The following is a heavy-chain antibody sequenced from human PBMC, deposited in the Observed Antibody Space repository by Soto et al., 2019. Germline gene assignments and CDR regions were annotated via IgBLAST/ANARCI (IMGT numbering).Heavy chain of an antibody. V-gene: IGHV4-4*02. CDR1: GGSISSSNW. Sequence: SETLSLTCAVSGGSISSSNWWSWVRQPPGKGLEWIGEIYHSGSTNYNPSLKSRVTISVDKSKNQFSLKLSSVTAADTAVYYCASVRGGYYYAMDVWGEGTTVTVSS. CDR2: IYHSGST. J-gene: IGHJ6*04. D-gene: IGHD3-10*02. CDR3: ASVRGGYYYAMDV.